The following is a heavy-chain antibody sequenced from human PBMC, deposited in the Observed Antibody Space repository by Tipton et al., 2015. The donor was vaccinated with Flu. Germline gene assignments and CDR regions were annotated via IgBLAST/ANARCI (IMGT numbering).Heavy chain of an antibody. CDR3: ARHSRSWDGGGDWFDP. Sequence: TLSLTCTVSGGSISISCYYWGWIRQPPGKGLEWIGSIHYTGSTYYNPSLKSRLTISVDTSKNQFSLKMRSVTAADTAVYYCARHSRSWDGGGDWFDPWGQRTLLTVS. CDR2: IHYTGST. CDR1: GGSISISCYY. J-gene: IGHJ5*02. V-gene: IGHV4-39*01. D-gene: IGHD2-15*01.